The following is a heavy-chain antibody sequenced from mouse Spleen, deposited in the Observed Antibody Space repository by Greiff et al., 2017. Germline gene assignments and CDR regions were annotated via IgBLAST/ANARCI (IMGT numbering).Heavy chain of an antibody. D-gene: IGHD4-1*01. Sequence: EVHLVESGGGLVKLGGSLKLSCAASGFTFSSYAMSWVRQTPEKRLEWVATISSGGGNTYYPDSVKGRFTISRDNAKNTLYLQMSSLKSEDTAMYYCARHEAGTLDYWGQGTTLTVSS. J-gene: IGHJ2*01. CDR3: ARHEAGTLDY. CDR2: ISSGGGNT. V-gene: IGHV5-9-3*01. CDR1: GFTFSSYA.